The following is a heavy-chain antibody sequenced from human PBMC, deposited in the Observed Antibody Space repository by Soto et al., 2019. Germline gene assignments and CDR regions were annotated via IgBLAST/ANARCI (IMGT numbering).Heavy chain of an antibody. CDR2: IYYSGST. J-gene: IGHJ4*02. CDR1: GGSISSSSYY. D-gene: IGHD7-27*01. V-gene: IGHV4-39*01. CDR3: ARQGPHGANWVRYFDS. Sequence: QLQLQESGPGLVKPSKTLSLTCAVSGGSISSSSYYWGWIHQPPGKGLEWIGSIYYSGSTYYNPSLKSRVTISVDTSKNQFSLKLSSVTAADTAVYYCARQGPHGANWVRYFDSWGQGTLVTVSS.